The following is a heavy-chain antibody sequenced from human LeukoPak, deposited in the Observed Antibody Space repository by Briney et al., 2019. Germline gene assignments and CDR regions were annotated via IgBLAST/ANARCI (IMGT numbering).Heavy chain of an antibody. D-gene: IGHD4-11*01. Sequence: GGSLRLSCAASGFTFSSYGMHWVRQAPGKGLEWVAVIWYDGSNKYYADSVKGRFTISRDNSKNTLYLRMNSLRAEDTAVYYCAKDNHYSKAEDRLFDYWGQGTLVTVSS. CDR2: IWYDGSNK. V-gene: IGHV3-30*02. CDR1: GFTFSSYG. CDR3: AKDNHYSKAEDRLFDY. J-gene: IGHJ4*02.